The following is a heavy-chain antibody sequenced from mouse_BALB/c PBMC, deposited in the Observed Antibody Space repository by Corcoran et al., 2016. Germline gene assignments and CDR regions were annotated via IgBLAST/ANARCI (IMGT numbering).Heavy chain of an antibody. Sequence: QIQLVQSGPELKKPGETVKISCKASGYTFTNYGMNWGKQDPGKGLKWMGWINTYTGEPTYDDDFKGRFAFSLETSASTAYLQINNLKNEVTATSLCARLVTTVFDYWGQGTTLTVSS. V-gene: IGHV9-3-1*01. CDR2: INTYTGEP. CDR1: GYTFTNYG. J-gene: IGHJ2*01. CDR3: ARLVTTVFDY. D-gene: IGHD1-1*01.